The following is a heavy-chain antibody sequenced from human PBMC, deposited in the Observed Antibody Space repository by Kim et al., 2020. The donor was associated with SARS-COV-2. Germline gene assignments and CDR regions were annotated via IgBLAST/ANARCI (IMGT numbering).Heavy chain of an antibody. Sequence: SETLSLTCTVSGGSISSSNYCWGWIRQPPGKGLEWIGSVFHSGNTNYNPSLKSRSTITVDTSKNQFSLKVNSVTAADTAMYYCARHYYYGSGSYKAFEYWGQGILVTASS. J-gene: IGHJ4*02. CDR2: VFHSGNT. CDR3: ARHYYYGSGSYKAFEY. D-gene: IGHD3-10*01. V-gene: IGHV4-39*01. CDR1: GGSISSSNYC.